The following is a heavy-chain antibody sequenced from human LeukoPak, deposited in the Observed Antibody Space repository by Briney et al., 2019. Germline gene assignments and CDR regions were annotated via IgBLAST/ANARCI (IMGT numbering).Heavy chain of an antibody. CDR3: ARGAGSSGYYIHDY. Sequence: ASVKVSCKASRYTFTGYYTHWVRQAPGQGLEWMGWINPNSGGTNYAQKFQGRVTMTRDTSISTAYMELSRLRSDDTAVYYCARGAGSSGYYIHDYWGQGTLVTVSS. D-gene: IGHD3-22*01. V-gene: IGHV1-2*02. CDR2: INPNSGGT. J-gene: IGHJ4*02. CDR1: RYTFTGYY.